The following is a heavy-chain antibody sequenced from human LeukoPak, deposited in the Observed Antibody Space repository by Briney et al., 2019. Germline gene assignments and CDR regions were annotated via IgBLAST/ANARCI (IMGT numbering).Heavy chain of an antibody. D-gene: IGHD3-10*01. J-gene: IGHJ6*03. Sequence: ASVKVSCKASGGTFSSYAISWVRQAPGQGLEWMGGIIPIFGTANYAQKLQGRVTFTADESTSTAYMELSSLRSEDTAVYYCASEYGSGSYYTYYYYYMDVWGKGTTVTVSS. CDR3: ASEYGSGSYYTYYYYYMDV. CDR1: GGTFSSYA. V-gene: IGHV1-69*13. CDR2: IIPIFGTA.